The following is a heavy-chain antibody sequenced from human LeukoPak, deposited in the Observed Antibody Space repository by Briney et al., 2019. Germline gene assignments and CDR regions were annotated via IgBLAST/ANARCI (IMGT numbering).Heavy chain of an antibody. CDR2: IKSKTDGWTT. CDR3: TTDREVTPDFDY. Sequence: GGSLRLSCAASGFTFSNAWMSWVRQAPGKGLEWVGRIKSKTDGWTTDYAAPVKGRFTISRDDSKNTLYLQMNSLKTEDTAVYYCTTDREVTPDFDYWGQGTLVTVSS. J-gene: IGHJ4*02. D-gene: IGHD2-21*02. CDR1: GFTFSNAW. V-gene: IGHV3-15*01.